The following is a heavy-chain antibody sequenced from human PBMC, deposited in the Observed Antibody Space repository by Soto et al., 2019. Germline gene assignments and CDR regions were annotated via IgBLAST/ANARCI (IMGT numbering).Heavy chain of an antibody. CDR1: GFTFSSYI. V-gene: IGHV3-23*01. Sequence: GGSLRLSCAASGFTFSSYIMTWVRQAPGKGLEWVSVISGGGGTTHYADSVKGRFTISRDNSKKMLYLQMNSLRAEDTAVYYCAKDIVVVPSTTDRDWFDPWGQGTLVTVSS. CDR3: AKDIVVVPSTTDRDWFDP. J-gene: IGHJ5*02. CDR2: ISGGGGTT. D-gene: IGHD2-2*01.